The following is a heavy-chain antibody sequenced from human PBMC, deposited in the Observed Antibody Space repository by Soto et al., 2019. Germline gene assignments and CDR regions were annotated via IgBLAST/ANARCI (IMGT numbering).Heavy chain of an antibody. D-gene: IGHD2-15*01. J-gene: IGHJ5*02. V-gene: IGHV4-34*01. Sequence: SETLSLTCAVYGGSFSGYYWSWIRQPPGKGLEWIGEINHSGSTNYNPSLKSRVTISVDTSKNQFSLKLSSVTAADTAVYYCARDPNIVVVVAARGFDPWGQGTLVTVS. CDR2: INHSGST. CDR1: GGSFSGYY. CDR3: ARDPNIVVVVAARGFDP.